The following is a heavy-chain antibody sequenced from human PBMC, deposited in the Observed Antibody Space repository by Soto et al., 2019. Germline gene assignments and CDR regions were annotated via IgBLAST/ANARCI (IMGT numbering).Heavy chain of an antibody. Sequence: SETLSLTCTVSGGSISSYYWSWIRQPLGKGLEWIGYIYYSGSTYYNPSLKSRVTISVDRSKNQFSLKLSSVTAAATAVYFCARVHGDYGRYFDYWGQGTLVTVSS. CDR2: IYYSGST. V-gene: IGHV4-59*12. D-gene: IGHD4-17*01. CDR3: ARVHGDYGRYFDY. CDR1: GGSISSYY. J-gene: IGHJ4*02.